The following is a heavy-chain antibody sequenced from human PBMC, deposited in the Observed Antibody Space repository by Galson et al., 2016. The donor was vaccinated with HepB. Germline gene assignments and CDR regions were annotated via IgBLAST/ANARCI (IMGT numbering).Heavy chain of an antibody. D-gene: IGHD1-26*01. Sequence: QSGAEVKKPGESLKISCKGSGYNFATYWIGWVRQMPGKGLEWMGIIYPGDSDTRYSPSFQGQVTISADKSISTAYLQWSSLKAFDTAIYYCARRDPRGGSAYQFDYWGQGTLVTVSS. V-gene: IGHV5-51*01. CDR1: GYNFATYW. CDR2: IYPGDSDT. CDR3: ARRDPRGGSAYQFDY. J-gene: IGHJ4*02.